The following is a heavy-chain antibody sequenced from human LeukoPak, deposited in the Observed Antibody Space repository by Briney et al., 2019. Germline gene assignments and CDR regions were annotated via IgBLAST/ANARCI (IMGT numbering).Heavy chain of an antibody. Sequence: EASVKVSCKASGGTFSSYAISWVRQAPGQGLEWMGGIIPIFGTANYAQKFQGRVTITADESTSTAYMELSSLRSEDTAMYYCARTPPDYGGNYYFDYWGQGTLVTVSS. CDR3: ARTPPDYGGNYYFDY. CDR2: IIPIFGTA. V-gene: IGHV1-69*13. CDR1: GGTFSSYA. J-gene: IGHJ4*02. D-gene: IGHD4-23*01.